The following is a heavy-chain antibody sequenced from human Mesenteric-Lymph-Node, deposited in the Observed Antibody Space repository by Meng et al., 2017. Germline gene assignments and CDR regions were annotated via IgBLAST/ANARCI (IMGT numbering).Heavy chain of an antibody. V-gene: IGHV4-38-2*02. CDR2: IYHSGST. CDR3: AREVGARSGYLF. J-gene: IGHJ4*02. Sequence: SETLSLTCTVSGYSISSGSYWGWIRQPPGKGLEWIGTIYHSGSTYYNPSLKSRVTISVDTSENQFSMKLSSVTAADTALYYCAREVGARSGYLFWGQGMLVTVSS. D-gene: IGHD3-22*01. CDR1: GYSISSGSY.